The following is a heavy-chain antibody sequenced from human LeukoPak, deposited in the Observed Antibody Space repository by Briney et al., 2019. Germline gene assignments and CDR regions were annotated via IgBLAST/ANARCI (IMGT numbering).Heavy chain of an antibody. V-gene: IGHV4-30-2*01. Sequence: SQTLSLTCAVSGGSISSGGYSWSWIRQPPGKGLEWIGYIYHSGSTYYNPSLKSRVTISVDGSKNQFSLKLSSVTAADTAVYYCARVVVVAATNWFDPWGQGTLVTVSS. CDR1: GGSISSGGYS. J-gene: IGHJ5*02. CDR3: ARVVVVAATNWFDP. CDR2: IYHSGST. D-gene: IGHD2-15*01.